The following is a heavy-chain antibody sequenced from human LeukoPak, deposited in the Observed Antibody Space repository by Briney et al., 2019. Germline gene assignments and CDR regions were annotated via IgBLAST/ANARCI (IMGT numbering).Heavy chain of an antibody. CDR1: GGPKSSCN. J-gene: IGHJ3*02. D-gene: IGHD4-17*01. Sequence: SDTLSLTCTVSGGPKSSCNWRWIRQPAGKGLEWIGHMYSNGRTDYNPSLKSRVTMSVDTSKNQLSVKLSSVTAADTAVYYDARTVTPDAFDIWGQGTMVTVSS. CDR3: ARTVTPDAFDI. CDR2: MYSNGRT. V-gene: IGHV4-4*07.